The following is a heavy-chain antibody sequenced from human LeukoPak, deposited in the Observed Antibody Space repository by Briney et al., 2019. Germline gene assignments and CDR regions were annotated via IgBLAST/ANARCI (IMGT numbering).Heavy chain of an antibody. Sequence: GESLKISCKASGYTFTSNWSGWVRQLPGKGLEWMGIIYPADSDTRYSPSFQGQVTISADKSITTAYLQWSSLKASDTAIYYCARQGPSDYWGQGTLATVSS. CDR1: GYTFTSNW. CDR3: ARQGPSDY. V-gene: IGHV5-51*01. J-gene: IGHJ4*02. CDR2: IYPADSDT.